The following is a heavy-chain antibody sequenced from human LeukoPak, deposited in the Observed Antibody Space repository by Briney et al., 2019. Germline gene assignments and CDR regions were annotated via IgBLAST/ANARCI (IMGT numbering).Heavy chain of an antibody. J-gene: IGHJ4*02. CDR3: ARDRWYYGSGINHYYFDY. V-gene: IGHV1-69*05. Sequence: SVKVSCKASGGTFSSYAISWVRQAPGQGLEWMGGIIPIFGTANYAQKFQGRVTITTDESTSTAYMELSSLRSEDTAVYYCARDRWYYGSGINHYYFDYWGQGTLVTVSS. CDR1: GGTFSSYA. D-gene: IGHD3-10*01. CDR2: IIPIFGTA.